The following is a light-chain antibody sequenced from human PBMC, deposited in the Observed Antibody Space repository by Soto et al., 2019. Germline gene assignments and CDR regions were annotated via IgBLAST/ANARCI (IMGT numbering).Light chain of an antibody. Sequence: QSALTQPPSVSGSPGQSVTISCTGTSTDFVSYNRVSWYQQPPGTAPKLIIYDVNNRPSGAPDRFSGSTSGNTASLTISGLQAEDETDYFCSLYSSNGSLIFGPGTKVTV. V-gene: IGLV2-18*01. CDR1: STDFVSYNR. CDR3: SLYSSNGSLI. CDR2: DVN. J-gene: IGLJ1*01.